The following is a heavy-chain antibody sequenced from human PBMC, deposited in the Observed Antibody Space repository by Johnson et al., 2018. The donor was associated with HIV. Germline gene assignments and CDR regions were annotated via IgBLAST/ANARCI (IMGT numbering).Heavy chain of an antibody. CDR1: GFTFSSYD. CDR3: ARESTPWGRDYVRYGFCI. D-gene: IGHD4-17*01. V-gene: IGHV3-13*01. Sequence: VQLVESGGDLVQPGGSLRLSCAASGFTFSSYDMHWVRQATGKGLEWVSAIGTAGDTYYPGSVEGRFTISRENAKNSLYLQMNSLRAEDTAVYYCARESTPWGRDYVRYGFCIRGQGKIVTVSS. J-gene: IGHJ3*02. CDR2: IGTAGDT.